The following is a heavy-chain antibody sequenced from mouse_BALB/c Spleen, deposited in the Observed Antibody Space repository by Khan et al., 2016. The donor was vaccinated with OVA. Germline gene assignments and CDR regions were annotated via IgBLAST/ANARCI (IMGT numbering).Heavy chain of an antibody. CDR3: ARRGLRWDFDY. CDR1: GYTFINYW. Sequence: QVQLQQSGAELAKPGASVKMSCKASGYTFINYWILWVKQRPGQGLEWIGYINPITGYTAYNQNFKDKATLTADKSSSTAYMQLSSLTSEDSAVYYCARRGLRWDFDYWGQGTTLTVSS. V-gene: IGHV1-7*01. D-gene: IGHD1-1*01. J-gene: IGHJ2*01. CDR2: INPITGYT.